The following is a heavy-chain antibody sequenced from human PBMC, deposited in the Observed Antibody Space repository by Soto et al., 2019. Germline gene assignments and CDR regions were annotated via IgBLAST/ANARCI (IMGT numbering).Heavy chain of an antibody. CDR2: IYYSGST. D-gene: IGHD3-22*01. V-gene: IGHV4-59*01. CDR1: GGSISSYY. Sequence: SETLSLTCSVSGGSISSYYWSWIRQPPGKGLEWIGYIYYSGSTNYNPSLKSRVTISVDTPKNQVSLKLSSVTAADTAVYYCARTYDDSGPNSGGYGFDIWGQGTMVTVSS. J-gene: IGHJ3*02. CDR3: ARTYDDSGPNSGGYGFDI.